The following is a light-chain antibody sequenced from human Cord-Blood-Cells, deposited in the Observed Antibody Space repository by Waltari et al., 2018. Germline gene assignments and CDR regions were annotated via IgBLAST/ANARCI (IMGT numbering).Light chain of an antibody. CDR1: SSHIGAGYD. J-gene: IGLJ2*01. Sequence: QSVLTQPPPVSGAPGQRVTIACTGSSSHIGAGYDAHCYQQLPGTAPKRLLYGNSNRPSGVPDRFSGAKSGTSASLAITGLQAEDEADYYCQSYDSSLSGSDVVFGGGTKLTVL. CDR2: GNS. V-gene: IGLV1-40*01. CDR3: QSYDSSLSGSDVV.